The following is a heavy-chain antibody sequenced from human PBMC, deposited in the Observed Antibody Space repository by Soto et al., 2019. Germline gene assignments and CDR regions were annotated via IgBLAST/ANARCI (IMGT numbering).Heavy chain of an antibody. D-gene: IGHD1-7*01. CDR2: IHYSGNT. CDR1: GGSISSYY. J-gene: IGHJ3*01. V-gene: IGHV4-59*01. CDR3: ARVFVGTTQYDDASDV. Sequence: SETLSLTCTVSGGSISSYYWSWVRQPPGKGLEWIGFIHYSGNTNTNPSLKSRATISLDTSKNQFSLRLNSVTAADTAVYFCARVFVGTTQYDDASDVWGQGTMVTVSS.